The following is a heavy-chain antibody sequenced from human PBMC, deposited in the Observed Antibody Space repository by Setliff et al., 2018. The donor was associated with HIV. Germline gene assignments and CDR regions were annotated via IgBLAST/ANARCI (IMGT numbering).Heavy chain of an antibody. V-gene: IGHV4-4*02. CDR3: ARQRGGRVTIFGVSGGWFDP. CDR1: GDSISNNNW. Sequence: SETLSLSCAVSGDSISNNNWWSWVRQPPGKGLEWIGEIYHSGSTNYNPSLKSRVTISIDRSKNQFSLKLSSVTAADTAVYYCARQRGGRVTIFGVSGGWFDPWGQGTLVTVSS. CDR2: IYHSGST. D-gene: IGHD3-3*01. J-gene: IGHJ5*02.